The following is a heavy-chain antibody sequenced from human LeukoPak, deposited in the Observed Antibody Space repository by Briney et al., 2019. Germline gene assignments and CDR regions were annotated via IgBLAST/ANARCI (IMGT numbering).Heavy chain of an antibody. J-gene: IGHJ5*02. Sequence: GGSLRLSCAASGFTFSSYSMNWVRQAPGKGLEWVSSISSSSSYIYYADSVKGRFTISRDNAKNSLYLQMNSLRAEDTAVCYCASAREVHTIFGVVINWFDPWGQGTLVTVSS. CDR3: ASAREVHTIFGVVINWFDP. D-gene: IGHD3-3*01. CDR2: ISSSSSYI. CDR1: GFTFSSYS. V-gene: IGHV3-21*01.